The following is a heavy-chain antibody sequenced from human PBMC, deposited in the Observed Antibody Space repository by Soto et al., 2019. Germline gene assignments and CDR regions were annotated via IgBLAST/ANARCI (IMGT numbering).Heavy chain of an antibody. CDR1: GYNFPGDW. V-gene: IGHV5-51*01. CDR2: IYPHDSHT. CDR3: ARRGGYYFYYGMDV. J-gene: IGHJ6*02. Sequence: NISCKGSGYNFPGDWIGWVRQVPGKGLEWMGIIYPHDSHTKYSPSFQGQVTISADKSSSTAYLQWSSLKASDTAMYYCARRGGYYFYYGMDVWGQGTTVTVPS.